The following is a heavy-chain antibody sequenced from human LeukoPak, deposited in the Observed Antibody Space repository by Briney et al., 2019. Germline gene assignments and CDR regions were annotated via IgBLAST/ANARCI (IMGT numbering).Heavy chain of an antibody. CDR2: ISAYNGNT. D-gene: IGHD3-9*01. CDR3: ASYDILTLDDAFDI. Sequence: ASVKVSCKASGYTFTSYGISWVRQAPGQGLEWMGWISAYNGNTNYAQKLQGRVTMTTDTSTSTAYMELRSLRSDDTAVYYCASYDILTLDDAFDIWGQGTMVTVSS. CDR1: GYTFTSYG. J-gene: IGHJ3*02. V-gene: IGHV1-18*01.